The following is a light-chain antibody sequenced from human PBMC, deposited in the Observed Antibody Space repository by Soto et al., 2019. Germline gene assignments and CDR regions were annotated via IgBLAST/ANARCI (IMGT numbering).Light chain of an antibody. CDR2: GNS. Sequence: QPVLTQPPSVSGAPGQRVTISCTGXSSXIGAGYDVHWYQQLPGTAPKLLIYGNSNRPSGVPDRFSGSKSGTSASLAITGLQAEDEADYYCQSYDSSLSGSIFGGGTKLTVL. CDR3: QSYDSSLSGSI. CDR1: SSXIGAGYD. J-gene: IGLJ2*01. V-gene: IGLV1-40*01.